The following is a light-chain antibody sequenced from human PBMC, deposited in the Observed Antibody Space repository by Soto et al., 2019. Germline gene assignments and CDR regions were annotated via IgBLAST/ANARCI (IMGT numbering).Light chain of an antibody. CDR3: QQYNNWPQT. CDR2: DAS. J-gene: IGKJ1*01. Sequence: ETMMTQPPDTLSVALGERAPLSCRASNSLRSSLAWYQQKPGQAPRLLIYDASTRATGIPARFSGSGSGTDFTLTISGLQPEEFAVYYCQQYNNWPQTFGQGTKVEIK. V-gene: IGKV3-15*01. CDR1: NSLRSS.